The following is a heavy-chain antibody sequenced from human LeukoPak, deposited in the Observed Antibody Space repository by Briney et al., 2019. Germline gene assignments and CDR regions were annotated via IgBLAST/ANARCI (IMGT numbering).Heavy chain of an antibody. Sequence: SETLSLTCTVSGGSISSSSYYWGWIRQPPGKGLEWIGSIYYSGSTYYNPSLKSRVTISVDTSKNQFSLKLSSVTAADTAVYYCARHQYYDSSGVLGYWGQGTLVTVSS. CDR3: ARHQYYDSSGVLGY. J-gene: IGHJ4*02. D-gene: IGHD3-22*01. CDR1: GGSISSSSYY. CDR2: IYYSGST. V-gene: IGHV4-39*01.